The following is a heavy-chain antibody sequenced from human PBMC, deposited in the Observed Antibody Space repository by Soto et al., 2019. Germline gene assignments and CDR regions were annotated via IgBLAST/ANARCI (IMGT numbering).Heavy chain of an antibody. V-gene: IGHV1-69*13. D-gene: IGHD2-2*01. Sequence: GASVKVSCKASGGTFSSYTFSWVRQAPGQGLEWMGWIIPIFATTNYAQKFQGRVTITADESTNTAYMALRRLRSEDTAVYYCATDTGQAMAKISRDYYFDCWGQGTLVTVSS. CDR1: GGTFSSYT. CDR2: IIPIFATT. J-gene: IGHJ4*02. CDR3: ATDTGQAMAKISRDYYFDC.